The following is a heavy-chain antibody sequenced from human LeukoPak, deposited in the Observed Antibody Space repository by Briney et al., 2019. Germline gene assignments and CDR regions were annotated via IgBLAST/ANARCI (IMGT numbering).Heavy chain of an antibody. CDR2: INPSGGGT. Sequence: GASVKVSCEASGYTFTSYYIHWVRQAPGQGLEWMGIINPSGGGTNYAQKFQGRVTITADESTSTAYMELSSLRSEDTAVYYCARALRGGEMASDAFDIWGQGTMVTVSS. CDR3: ARALRGGEMASDAFDI. J-gene: IGHJ3*02. CDR1: GYTFTSYY. D-gene: IGHD2-8*01. V-gene: IGHV1-46*01.